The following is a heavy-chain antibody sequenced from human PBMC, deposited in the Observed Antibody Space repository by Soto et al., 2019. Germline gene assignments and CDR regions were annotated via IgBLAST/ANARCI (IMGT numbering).Heavy chain of an antibody. Sequence: QVQLQQWGAGLLKPSETLSLTCAVYGGFVSSGSYYWSWIRQPPGKGLEWIGEMSHSGGTHFNPSLKIRVTISVDTSKNQFSLQMSSVTAADTALYYCARVERGTATTVVDAFDIWGPGTMVTVSS. CDR2: MSHSGGT. D-gene: IGHD1-1*01. V-gene: IGHV4-34*01. CDR1: GGFVSSGSYY. CDR3: ARVERGTATTVVDAFDI. J-gene: IGHJ3*02.